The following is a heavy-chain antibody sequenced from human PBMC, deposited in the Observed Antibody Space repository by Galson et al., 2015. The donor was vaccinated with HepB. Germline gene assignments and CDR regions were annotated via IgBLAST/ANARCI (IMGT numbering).Heavy chain of an antibody. V-gene: IGHV3-20*01. CDR3: ARGEGSSWTNDAFDI. D-gene: IGHD6-13*01. J-gene: IGHJ3*02. CDR2: INWNGGST. Sequence: SLRLSCAASGFTFDDYGMSWVRQAPGKGLEWVSGINWNGGSTGYADSVKGRFTISRDNAKNSLYLQMNSLRAEDTALYHCARGEGSSWTNDAFDIWGQGTMVTVSS. CDR1: GFTFDDYG.